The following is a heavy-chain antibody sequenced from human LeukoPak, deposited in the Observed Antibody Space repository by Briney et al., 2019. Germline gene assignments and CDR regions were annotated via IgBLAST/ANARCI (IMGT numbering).Heavy chain of an antibody. CDR3: ARDAGRGSWSGRPRRPHYFDY. J-gene: IGHJ4*02. D-gene: IGHD6-13*01. CDR1: GFTFSSYS. CDR2: ISSSDNYM. V-gene: IGHV3-21*01. Sequence: PGGSLRLSCGASGFTFSSYSMNWVRQAPGKGLEWVSSISSSDNYMYYADSMKGRFTISRDNTKNLLYLQMNSLRVEDTAVYYCARDAGRGSWSGRPRRPHYFDYWGQGIPVTVSS.